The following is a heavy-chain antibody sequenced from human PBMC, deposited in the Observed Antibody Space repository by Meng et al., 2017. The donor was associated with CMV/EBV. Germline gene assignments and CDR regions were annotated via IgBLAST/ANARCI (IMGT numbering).Heavy chain of an antibody. CDR2: STSNGAFN. J-gene: IGHJ4*02. CDR3: ARDYGRTDMVTRYYFDY. D-gene: IGHD4-23*01. CDR1: SWCG. Sequence: SWCGRSGGREAAGMGLGRVSTSTSNGAFNYDADAVKGRFTISRENAKNSLYVQTNSRRDEDTAVYYCARDYGRTDMVTRYYFDYWGQGTLVTVSS. V-gene: IGHV3-21*01.